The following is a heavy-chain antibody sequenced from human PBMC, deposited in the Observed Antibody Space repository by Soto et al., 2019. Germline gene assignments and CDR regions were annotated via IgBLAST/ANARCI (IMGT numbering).Heavy chain of an antibody. Sequence: QVQLVESGGGVVQPGRSLRLSCAASGFTFSSYAMHWVRQAPGKGLEWVAVISYDGSNKYYADSVKGRFTISRDNSKNTLYLQMNSLRAKDTAVYYCAREDDGDYVPQHNYWGQGTLVTVSS. CDR1: GFTFSSYA. V-gene: IGHV3-30-3*01. CDR3: AREDDGDYVPQHNY. CDR2: ISYDGSNK. D-gene: IGHD4-17*01. J-gene: IGHJ4*02.